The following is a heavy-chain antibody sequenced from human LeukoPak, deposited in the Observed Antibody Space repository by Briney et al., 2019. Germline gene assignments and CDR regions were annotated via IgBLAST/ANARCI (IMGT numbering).Heavy chain of an antibody. CDR1: GGSFSGYY. Sequence: SETLSLTCAVYGGSFSGYYWSWIRQPPGKGLEWIGEINHSGSTNHNPSLKSRVTISVDTSKNQFSLKLSSVTAADTAVYYCARLVGGSGGTSLARDWGQGTLITVSS. D-gene: IGHD2-15*01. V-gene: IGHV4-34*01. J-gene: IGHJ4*02. CDR2: INHSGST. CDR3: ARLVGGSGGTSLARD.